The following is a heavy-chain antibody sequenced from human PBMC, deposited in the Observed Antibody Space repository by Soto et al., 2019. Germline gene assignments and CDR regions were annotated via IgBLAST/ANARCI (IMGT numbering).Heavy chain of an antibody. CDR3: AREIYSSTGNAPRWFAP. D-gene: IGHD2-2*01. CDR1: GYTFTSYV. CDR2: INSGNGNT. V-gene: IGHV1-3*04. Sequence: ASVKVSCKASGYTFTSYVIHWVRQAPGQRLEWMGWINSGNGNTKHSQKFQGRVTITSDTSASTAYMELSSLRSEDTAVYFCAREIYSSTGNAPRWFAPGGQGPLVTVSS. J-gene: IGHJ5*02.